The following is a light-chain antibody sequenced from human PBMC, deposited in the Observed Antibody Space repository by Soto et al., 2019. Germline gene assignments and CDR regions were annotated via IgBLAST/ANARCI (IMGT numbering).Light chain of an antibody. CDR1: RXNIGNNA. CDR3: ETWDSSLSAGV. Sequence: QSVLTQPPSVSAAPGQKVTVSCSGSRXNIGNNAVAWYEHLPGTAPKLLIYDNDKRPSGISDRFSASKSGTSATLAITGLQTGDEADYYCETWDSSLSAGVFGGGTKVTVL. CDR2: DND. V-gene: IGLV1-51*01. J-gene: IGLJ3*02.